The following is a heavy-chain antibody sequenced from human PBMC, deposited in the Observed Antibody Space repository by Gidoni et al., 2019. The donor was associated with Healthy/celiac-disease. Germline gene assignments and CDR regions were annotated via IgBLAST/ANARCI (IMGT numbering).Heavy chain of an antibody. CDR2: ISSSSSYI. CDR1: GFTCSRYS. J-gene: IGHJ6*04. CDR3: ARTPEARSWYLDV. Sequence: EVQLVASGGGLVTPGGSLGLSCAASGFTCSRYSTNWVRQAPGKGLEWVSSISSSSSYIYYADSVQGRFTISRDNAKNSLYLQMNSLRAEDTAVYYCARTPEARSWYLDVWGKGTTVTVSS. V-gene: IGHV3-21*01. D-gene: IGHD6-13*01.